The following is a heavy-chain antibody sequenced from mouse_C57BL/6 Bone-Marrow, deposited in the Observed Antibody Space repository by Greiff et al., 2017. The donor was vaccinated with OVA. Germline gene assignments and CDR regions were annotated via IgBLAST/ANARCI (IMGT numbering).Heavy chain of an antibody. Sequence: EVQLQQSGPELVKPGASVKMSCKASGYTFTDYNMHWVKQSHGKSLEFLFSLNPPTGGTRYNQKFKGKATLTVNKSSSTAYMELRSLTSEDSAVYYCAVYDWYFDVWGTGTTVTVSS. V-gene: IGHV1-22*01. CDR2: LNPPTGGT. CDR1: GYTFTDYN. D-gene: IGHD1-1*01. J-gene: IGHJ1*03. CDR3: AVYDWYFDV.